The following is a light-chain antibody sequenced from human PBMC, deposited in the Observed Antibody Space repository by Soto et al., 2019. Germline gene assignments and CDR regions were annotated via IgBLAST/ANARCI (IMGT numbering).Light chain of an antibody. V-gene: IGKV3-15*01. Sequence: ELVMTQSPATLSVSPGERGTLSCRASQSFSSNVAWYQQKPGQAPRLLIYGTSTRVTGIPARFSGSGSGTELALTISSLQSEDFATYYRQYYNSYSEAFGKGTKVDI. CDR2: GTS. CDR3: QYYNSYSEA. CDR1: QSFSSN. J-gene: IGKJ1*01.